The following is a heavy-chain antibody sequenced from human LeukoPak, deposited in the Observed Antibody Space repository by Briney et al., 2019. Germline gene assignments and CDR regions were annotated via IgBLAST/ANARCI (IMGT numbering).Heavy chain of an antibody. V-gene: IGHV4-39*01. J-gene: IGHJ4*02. CDR2: IYSSGST. D-gene: IGHD4-17*01. CDR3: ARLIYGDYFDY. Sequence: SETLSLTCTVSGGSISSSSYYWGWIRQPPGKRLEWIGSIYSSGSTYYNPSLKSRVAISVDTSKNQFSLKLSSVTAADTAVYYCARLIYGDYFDYWGQGTLVTVSS. CDR1: GGSISSSSYY.